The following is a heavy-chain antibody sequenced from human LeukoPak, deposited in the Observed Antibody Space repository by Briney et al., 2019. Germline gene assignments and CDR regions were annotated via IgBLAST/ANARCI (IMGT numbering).Heavy chain of an antibody. J-gene: IGHJ5*02. Sequence: GASVKVSCKASGGTFSSYAISWVRQAHGQGLEWMGGIIPIFGTANYAQKFQDRVTITADESTSTAYMELSSLRSEDTAVYYCARGERWLDNWFDPWGQGTLVTVSS. D-gene: IGHD5-24*01. CDR2: IIPIFGTA. CDR1: GGTFSSYA. CDR3: ARGERWLDNWFDP. V-gene: IGHV1-69*13.